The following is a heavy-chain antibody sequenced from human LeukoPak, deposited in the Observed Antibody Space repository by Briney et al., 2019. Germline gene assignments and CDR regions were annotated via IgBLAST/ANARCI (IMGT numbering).Heavy chain of an antibody. Sequence: GGSLRLSCEASGFTFRTYGMAWARQAPGKGLEWVSGITRSSTWTYYADSVKGRFTISRGNSKNTLHLQMNSLRAEDTAIYYCARELVSLGTGYFDLWGRGTLVAVSS. D-gene: IGHD7-27*01. V-gene: IGHV3-23*01. CDR3: ARELVSLGTGYFDL. CDR2: ITRSSTWT. J-gene: IGHJ2*01. CDR1: GFTFRTYG.